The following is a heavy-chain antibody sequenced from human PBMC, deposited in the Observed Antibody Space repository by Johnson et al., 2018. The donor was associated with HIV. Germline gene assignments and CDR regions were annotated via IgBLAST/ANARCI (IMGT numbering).Heavy chain of an antibody. J-gene: IGHJ3*02. CDR1: GFTFSTYW. Sequence: VQLVESGGGLVQPGGSLRLSCAASGFTFSTYWLTWVRQAPGKGLEWVANIKHDGSETYYADSVKCRFPISRDNSKNTLYLQMNSLRAEDTTVYYCAKEGHYYDDYHAFDSWGQGTMVTVSS. CDR3: AKEGHYYDDYHAFDS. CDR2: IKHDGSET. V-gene: IGHV3-7*01. D-gene: IGHD3-16*01.